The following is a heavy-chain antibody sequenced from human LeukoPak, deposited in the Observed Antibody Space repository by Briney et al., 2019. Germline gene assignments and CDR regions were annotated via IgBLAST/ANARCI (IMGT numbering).Heavy chain of an antibody. CDR2: INTDTGNP. V-gene: IGHV7-4-1*02. Sequence: ASVKVSCKASGYTFTSYAMNWVRQAPGQGLEWMGWINTDTGNPTYAQGFTGRFVFSLDTSVSTAYLQISSLKAEDTAVYYCARGYCSGGTCPTFIDYWGQGTLVTVSS. J-gene: IGHJ4*02. CDR1: GYTFTSYA. CDR3: ARGYCSGGTCPTFIDY. D-gene: IGHD2-15*01.